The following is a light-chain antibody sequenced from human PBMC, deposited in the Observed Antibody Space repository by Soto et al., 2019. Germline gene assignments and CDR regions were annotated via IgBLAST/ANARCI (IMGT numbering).Light chain of an antibody. V-gene: IGLV1-40*01. J-gene: IGLJ3*02. Sequence: QSVLTQPPSVSGAPGRRVTISCTGSSSNIGAGYDVHWYQQLPGTAPKLLIYGNSNRPSGVPDRFSGSKSGTSASLAITGLQAEDEADYYCQSYDSSLSALFGGGTKLTDL. CDR2: GNS. CDR1: SSNIGAGYD. CDR3: QSYDSSLSAL.